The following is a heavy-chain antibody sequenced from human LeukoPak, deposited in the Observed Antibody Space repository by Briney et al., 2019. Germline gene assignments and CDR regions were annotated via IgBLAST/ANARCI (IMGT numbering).Heavy chain of an antibody. Sequence: PSETLSLTCTVSGGSISSYYWSWIRQPPGKGLEGIGFIYYSGSTNYNPSLKSRVTISVDTSKNQFSLRLSSVTAADTAVYYCASPGIVAAGTDRGFDYWGQGTLVTVSS. V-gene: IGHV4-59*01. CDR2: IYYSGST. CDR3: ASPGIVAAGTDRGFDY. D-gene: IGHD6-13*01. J-gene: IGHJ4*02. CDR1: GGSISSYY.